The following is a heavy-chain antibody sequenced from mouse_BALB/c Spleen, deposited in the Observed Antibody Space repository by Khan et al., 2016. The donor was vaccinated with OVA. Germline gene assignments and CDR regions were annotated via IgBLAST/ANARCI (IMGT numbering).Heavy chain of an antibody. CDR3: SRGNYYGYYFDY. D-gene: IGHD1-1*01. CDR2: ISYSGVT. Sequence: VQLQQSGPGLVKPSQSLSLTCTVTGYSITSGYAWNWIRQFPGNKLEWMGYISYSGVTSHTPSLKSRISITRDTSKNQFFLQLNSVTTEDKATYYCSRGNYYGYYFDYWGQGTTLTVSS. V-gene: IGHV3-2*02. J-gene: IGHJ2*01. CDR1: GYSITSGYA.